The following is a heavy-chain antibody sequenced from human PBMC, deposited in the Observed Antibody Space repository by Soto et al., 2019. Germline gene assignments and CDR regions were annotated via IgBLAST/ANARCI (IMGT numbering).Heavy chain of an antibody. Sequence: GGSLRLSCASSGLTFSSYGMHWVRQAPGKGLEWVAHISYDGSNEHYVDSVKGRFTISRDNSKNTVYLQMSSLRAEDTAVYYCARGIAAAGPKLDYWGQGTLVTVSS. CDR1: GLTFSSYG. J-gene: IGHJ4*02. V-gene: IGHV3-30*03. D-gene: IGHD6-13*01. CDR3: ARGIAAAGPKLDY. CDR2: ISYDGSNE.